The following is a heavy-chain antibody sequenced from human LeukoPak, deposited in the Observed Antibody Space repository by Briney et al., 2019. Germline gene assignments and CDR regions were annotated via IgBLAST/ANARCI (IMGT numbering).Heavy chain of an antibody. CDR3: ARESESSGWYDC. CDR2: ISGDGGST. Sequence: GGSLRLSCAGPGFMFHDYAIHWVRHAPGKGLEWVSLISGDGGSTFYADSVKGRFTISRDNSKNSLYLQMNSLRSDDTALYYCARESESSGWYDCWGQGTLVTVSS. V-gene: IGHV3-43*02. J-gene: IGHJ5*01. D-gene: IGHD3-22*01. CDR1: GFMFHDYA.